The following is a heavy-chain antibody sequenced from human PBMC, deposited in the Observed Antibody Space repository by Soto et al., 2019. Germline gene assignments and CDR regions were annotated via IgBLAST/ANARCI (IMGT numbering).Heavy chain of an antibody. D-gene: IGHD3-22*01. V-gene: IGHV4-31*03. CDR2: IYYSGST. Sequence: SETLSLTCTVSGGSISSGGYYWSWIRQHPGKGLEWIGYIYYSGSTYYNPSLKSRVTISVDTSKNQFSLKLSSVTAADTAVYYCARVAGSYYYDSSGYRPLDYWGQGTLVTVSS. J-gene: IGHJ4*02. CDR3: ARVAGSYYYDSSGYRPLDY. CDR1: GGSISSGGYY.